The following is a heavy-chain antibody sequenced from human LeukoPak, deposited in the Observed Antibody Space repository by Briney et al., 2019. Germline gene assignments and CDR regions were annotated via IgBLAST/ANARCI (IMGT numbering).Heavy chain of an antibody. V-gene: IGHV1-69*05. J-gene: IGHJ4*02. CDR3: ARVGHSSSGPFDY. Sequence: SVKVSCKASGGTFSRHAISWVRQAPGQGLEWMGGIIPIFGTANCAQKLQGRVTITTDESTSTAYMELSSLRSEDTAVYYCARVGHSSSGPFDYWGQGTLVTVSS. CDR1: GGTFSRHA. CDR2: IIPIFGTA. D-gene: IGHD6-13*01.